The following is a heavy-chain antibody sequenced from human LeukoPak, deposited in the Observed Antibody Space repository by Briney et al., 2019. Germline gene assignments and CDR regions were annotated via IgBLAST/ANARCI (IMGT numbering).Heavy chain of an antibody. V-gene: IGHV3-48*04. J-gene: IGHJ4*02. CDR1: GFTFNTYS. CDR3: ARGRDLFDS. Sequence: PGGSLRLSCVASGFTFNTYSMNWFRQAPGKGLEWISYISSSSATIYYADSVKGRFTISRDNAKNSLYLQMNCLRAEDTAVYYCARGRDLFDSWGQGTLVIVSS. CDR2: ISSSSATI.